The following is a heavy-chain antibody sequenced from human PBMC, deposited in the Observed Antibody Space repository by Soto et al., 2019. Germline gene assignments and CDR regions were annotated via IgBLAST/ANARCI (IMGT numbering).Heavy chain of an antibody. CDR1: GYTFTHYY. CDR2: INPASGST. Sequence: QVQLVQSGAEVKKPGASVKLSCRTSGYTFTHYYIHWVRQAPGQGLEWLATINPASGSTNYAQDFLGRVTLTMDTSTTTVYMELSGLRAEDTAIFYGARDLAAGDHWGQGTLVTVSS. D-gene: IGHD6-25*01. V-gene: IGHV1-46*01. J-gene: IGHJ4*02. CDR3: ARDLAAGDH.